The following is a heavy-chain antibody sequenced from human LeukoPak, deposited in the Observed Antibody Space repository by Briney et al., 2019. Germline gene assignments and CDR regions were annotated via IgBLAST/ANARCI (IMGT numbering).Heavy chain of an antibody. CDR1: GYTFTSYG. Sequence: VSVKVSCKASGYTFTSYGISWVRQAPGQGLEWMGWISAYNGNTNYAQKLQGRVTMTTDTSTSTAYMELRSLRSDDTAVYYCARDQGIVGARDAFDIWGQGTMVTVSS. V-gene: IGHV1-18*01. D-gene: IGHD1-26*01. J-gene: IGHJ3*02. CDR3: ARDQGIVGARDAFDI. CDR2: ISAYNGNT.